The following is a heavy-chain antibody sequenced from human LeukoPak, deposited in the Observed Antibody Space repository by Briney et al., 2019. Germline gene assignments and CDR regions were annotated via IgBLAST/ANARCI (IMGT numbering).Heavy chain of an antibody. Sequence: WASVKVSCKVSGYTLTELSMHWVRQAPGKGLEWMGGFDPEDGETIYAQKFQGRVTMTEDTSTDTAYMELSSLRSEDTAVYYCAGVTTVTTSDAFDIWGQGTMVTVSS. V-gene: IGHV1-24*01. CDR1: GYTLTELS. J-gene: IGHJ3*02. D-gene: IGHD4-17*01. CDR2: FDPEDGET. CDR3: AGVTTVTTSDAFDI.